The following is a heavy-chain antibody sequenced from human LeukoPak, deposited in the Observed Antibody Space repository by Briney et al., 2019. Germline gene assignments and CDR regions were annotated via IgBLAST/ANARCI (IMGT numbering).Heavy chain of an antibody. D-gene: IGHD2-2*01. CDR1: GGSISSYY. CDR3: AREGGTLYQLLLNHAFDI. CDR2: IYTSGST. V-gene: IGHV4-4*07. J-gene: IGHJ3*02. Sequence: PSETLSLTCTVSGGSISSYYWSWIRQPAGKGLEWIGRIYTSGSTNYNPSLKSRVTMSVDTSKNQFSLKLSSVTAADTAVYYCAREGGTLYQLLLNHAFDIWGQGTMVTVSS.